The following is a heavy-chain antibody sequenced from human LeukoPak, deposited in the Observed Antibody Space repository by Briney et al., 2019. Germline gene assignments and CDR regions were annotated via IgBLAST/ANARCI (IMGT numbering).Heavy chain of an antibody. Sequence: SETPSLICGVPGYSIRSGYYWGWIRQSTEKGLEWIGSIFYSGSNFYNPSLKSRVNMSVDTSKTQISLKLSSVTAADTAVYYCARASGSYGSGSYYYYGMDVWGKGTTVTVSS. V-gene: IGHV4-38-2*01. D-gene: IGHD3-10*01. CDR2: IFYSGSN. CDR3: ARASGSYGSGSYYYYGMDV. J-gene: IGHJ6*04. CDR1: GYSIRSGYY.